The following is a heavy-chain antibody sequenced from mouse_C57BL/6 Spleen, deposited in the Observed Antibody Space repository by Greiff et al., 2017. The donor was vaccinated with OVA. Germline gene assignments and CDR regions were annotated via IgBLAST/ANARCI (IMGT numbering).Heavy chain of an antibody. CDR1: GFNIKDYY. CDR3: TTFVVATRYFDV. V-gene: IGHV14-1*01. CDR2: IDPADGDT. D-gene: IGHD1-1*01. J-gene: IGHJ1*03. Sequence: VQLQQSGAELVRPGASVKLSCTASGFNIKDYYMHWVKQRPEQGLEWIGRIDPADGDTEYAPKFQGKATLTADTSSNTAYMQLSSLTSEDTAVYYCTTFVVATRYFDVWGTGTTVTVSS.